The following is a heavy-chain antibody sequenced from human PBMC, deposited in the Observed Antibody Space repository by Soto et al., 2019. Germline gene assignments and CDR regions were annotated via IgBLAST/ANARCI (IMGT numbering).Heavy chain of an antibody. V-gene: IGHV1-18*01. J-gene: IGHJ4*02. D-gene: IGHD2-8*01. CDR2: ISAYDGST. CDR1: GYTFTSYG. Sequence: ASVKVSCKASGYTFTSYGISWVRQAPGQGLEWMGWISAYDGSTNYAQKLQGRVAMTRDTSTSTVYMELNSLRSEDTAVYYCARPPYPGCINAVCYPLDYWGQGTLVTVPQ. CDR3: ARPPYPGCINAVCYPLDY.